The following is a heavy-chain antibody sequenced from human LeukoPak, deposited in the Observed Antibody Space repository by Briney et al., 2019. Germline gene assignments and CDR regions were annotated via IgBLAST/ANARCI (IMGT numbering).Heavy chain of an antibody. J-gene: IGHJ4*02. Sequence: GGSLRLSCAASGFTFSSYAMYWVRQAPGKGLEWVSTIRGSGGTTYYADSVKGRFTISRDNSKNTLYLQMNSLRAEDTAVYYCDGGEGYYIDNWGQGTPVTVSS. V-gene: IGHV3-23*01. D-gene: IGHD3-16*01. CDR3: DGGEGYYIDN. CDR2: IRGSGGTT. CDR1: GFTFSSYA.